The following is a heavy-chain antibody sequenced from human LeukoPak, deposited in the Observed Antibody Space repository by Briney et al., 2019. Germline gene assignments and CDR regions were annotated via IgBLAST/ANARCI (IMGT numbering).Heavy chain of an antibody. V-gene: IGHV3-7*01. Sequence: PGGSLRLSCVASGFTLTNYWMSWVRQVPGKGLEWVANIKQDGSEELYADSVRGRYTISRDNAKNSLYLQMNSLRAEDTAVYHCARGYSYGLAPFDYWGQGTLVSVSS. CDR2: IKQDGSEE. J-gene: IGHJ4*02. D-gene: IGHD5-18*01. CDR1: GFTLTNYW. CDR3: ARGYSYGLAPFDY.